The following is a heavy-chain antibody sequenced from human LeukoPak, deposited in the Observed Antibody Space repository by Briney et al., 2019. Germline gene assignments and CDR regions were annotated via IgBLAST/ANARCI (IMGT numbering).Heavy chain of an antibody. CDR3: ARHHCTSTSCYPYYYYAMEV. CDR2: IFPGDSDT. CDR1: GYTFTNYW. Sequence: PGESLKISCKGSGYTFTNYWIGWVRQMPGKGLEWMGTIFPGDSDTRYSPSSQGHVTISVDNSNSTAFPQWSSLKASVTAIYYCARHHCTSTSCYPYYYYAMEVWGPGTKVTVSS. V-gene: IGHV5-51*01. D-gene: IGHD2-2*01. J-gene: IGHJ6*02.